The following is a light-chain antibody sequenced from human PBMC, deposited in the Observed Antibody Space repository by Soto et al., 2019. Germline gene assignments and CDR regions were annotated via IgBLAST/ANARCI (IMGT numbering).Light chain of an antibody. J-gene: IGKJ5*01. Sequence: TLSAGALSLSPGERATLSCRASQSVSSSSLAWYQQRPGQAPRLLIYGTSSRATGIPDRFSGSGSGTDFTLTISSLEPEDFAVYFCQRYGSSPLITFGQGTRLEIK. V-gene: IGKV3-20*01. CDR3: QRYGSSPLIT. CDR2: GTS. CDR1: QSVSSSS.